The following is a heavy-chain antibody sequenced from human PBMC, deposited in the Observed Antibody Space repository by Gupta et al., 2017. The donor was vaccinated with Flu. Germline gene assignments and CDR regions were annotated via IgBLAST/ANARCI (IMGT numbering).Heavy chain of an antibody. D-gene: IGHD2-2*02. V-gene: IGHV3-7*01. CDR2: IKQDGSEK. CDR3: ASSDIVVVPAAIRDYYYYGMDV. J-gene: IGHJ6*02. Sequence: EVQLVESGGGLVQPGGSLRLSCAASGFTFSSYWMSWVRQAPGKGLEWVANIKQDGSEKYYVDSVKGRFTISRDNAKNSLYLQMNSLRAEDTAVYYCASSDIVVVPAAIRDYYYYGMDVWGQGTTVTVSS. CDR1: GFTFSSYW.